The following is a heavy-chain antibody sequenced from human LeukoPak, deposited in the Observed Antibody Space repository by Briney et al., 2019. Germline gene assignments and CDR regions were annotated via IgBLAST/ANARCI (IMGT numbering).Heavy chain of an antibody. CDR2: ISGSGGST. J-gene: IGHJ4*02. D-gene: IGHD5-12*01. CDR3: AKDRSGDGWRRLNPTFDY. V-gene: IGHV3-23*01. CDR1: GFTFSSYA. Sequence: PGGSLRLSCAASGFTFSSYATSWVRQAPGKGLEWVSAISGSGGSTYYADSVKGRFTISRDNSKNTLYLQMNSLRAEDTAVYYCAKDRSGDGWRRLNPTFDYWGQGTLVTVSS.